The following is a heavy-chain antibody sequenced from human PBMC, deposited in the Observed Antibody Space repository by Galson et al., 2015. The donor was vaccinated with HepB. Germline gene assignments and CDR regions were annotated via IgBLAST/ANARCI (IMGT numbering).Heavy chain of an antibody. Sequence: SVKVSCKASGYTFTSYGISWVRQAPGQGLEWMGWISAYNGNTNYAQKLQGRVTMTTDTSTSTAYMELRSLRSDDTAVYYCARQDTAMVTSWFDPWGQGTLVTVSS. CDR2: ISAYNGNT. J-gene: IGHJ5*02. V-gene: IGHV1-18*01. CDR1: GYTFTSYG. CDR3: ARQDTAMVTSWFDP. D-gene: IGHD5-18*01.